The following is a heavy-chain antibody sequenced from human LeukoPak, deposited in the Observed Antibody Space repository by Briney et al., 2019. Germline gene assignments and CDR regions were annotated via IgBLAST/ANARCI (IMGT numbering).Heavy chain of an antibody. CDR3: ARHRNHNGDYGAWFDP. Sequence: SESLSLTCTVSGGSISSYYWSWIRQPPGKGREWIGSIYYTGSTNYNPSLKSRVTISVDTSKTQFSLRVSSVTAADTAVYYCARHRNHNGDYGAWFDPWGQGTLVTVSS. V-gene: IGHV4-59*08. J-gene: IGHJ5*02. D-gene: IGHD4-17*01. CDR2: IYYTGST. CDR1: GGSISSYY.